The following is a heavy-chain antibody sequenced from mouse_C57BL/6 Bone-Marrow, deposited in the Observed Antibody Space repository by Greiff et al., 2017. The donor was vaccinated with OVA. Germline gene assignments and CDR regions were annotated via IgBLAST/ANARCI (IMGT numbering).Heavy chain of an antibody. D-gene: IGHD1-2*01. J-gene: IGHJ3*01. CDR2: IHPSDSDT. CDR3: AIHITTDPGFAY. V-gene: IGHV1-74*01. Sequence: QVQLQQPGAELVKPGASVKVSCKASGYTFTSYWMHWVKQRPGQGLEWIGRIHPSDSDTNYNQKFKGKATLTVDKSSSTAYMQLSSLTSEDSAVYYCAIHITTDPGFAYWGQGTLVTVSA. CDR1: GYTFTSYW.